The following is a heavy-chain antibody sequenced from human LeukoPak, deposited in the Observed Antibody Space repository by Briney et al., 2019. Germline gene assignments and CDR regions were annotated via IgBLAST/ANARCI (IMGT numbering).Heavy chain of an antibody. Sequence: YPGGSLRLSCAASGFTFRNYGMHWVRQAPGKGLEWVAVISYDGSNNHHADSVKGRLTISRDNSKNTLYLQMNSLRADDTAVYYCAKDRSVGATGSSNYYYGMDVWGQGTTVTVS. D-gene: IGHD1-26*01. CDR3: AKDRSVGATGSSNYYYGMDV. J-gene: IGHJ6*02. CDR1: GFTFRNYG. V-gene: IGHV3-30*18. CDR2: ISYDGSNN.